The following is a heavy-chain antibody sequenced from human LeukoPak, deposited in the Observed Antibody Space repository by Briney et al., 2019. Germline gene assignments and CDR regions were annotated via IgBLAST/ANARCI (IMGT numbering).Heavy chain of an antibody. V-gene: IGHV3-21*01. D-gene: IGHD3-10*01. CDR3: ARDSYHGFGELLLFDY. CDR2: ISSSSSYI. J-gene: IGHJ4*02. Sequence: GGSLRLSCAASGFTFSSYSMNWVRQAPGKELEWVSSISSSSSYIYYADSVKGRFTISRDNAKNSLYLQMNSLRAEDTAVYYCARDSYHGFGELLLFDYWGQGTLVTVSS. CDR1: GFTFSSYS.